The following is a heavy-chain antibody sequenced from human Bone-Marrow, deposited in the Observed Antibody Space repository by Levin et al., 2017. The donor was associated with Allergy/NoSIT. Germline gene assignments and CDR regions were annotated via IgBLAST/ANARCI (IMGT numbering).Heavy chain of an antibody. CDR2: IKQDGSEK. V-gene: IGHV3-7*01. CDR1: GFTFSSYW. J-gene: IGHJ4*02. D-gene: IGHD6-19*01. Sequence: GGSLRLSCAASGFTFSSYWMSWVRQAPGKGLEWVANIKQDGSEKYYVDSVKGRFTISRDNAKNSLYLQMNSLRAEDSAVYYCATASSGWYSFDYWGQGTLVTVSS. CDR3: ATASSGWYSFDY.